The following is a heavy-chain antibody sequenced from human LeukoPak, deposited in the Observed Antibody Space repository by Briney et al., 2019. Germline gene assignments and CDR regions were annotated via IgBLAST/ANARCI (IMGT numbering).Heavy chain of an antibody. CDR1: GGSISSGGYY. J-gene: IGHJ4*02. V-gene: IGHV4-31*03. D-gene: IGHD3-10*01. Sequence: SETLSLTCTVSGGSISSGGYYWSWIRQHPGKGLEWIGYIYYSGSTYYNPSLKSRVTISVDTSKSQFSLKLSSVTAADTAVYYCARGTLYGSGSSFDYWGQGTLVTVSS. CDR2: IYYSGST. CDR3: ARGTLYGSGSSFDY.